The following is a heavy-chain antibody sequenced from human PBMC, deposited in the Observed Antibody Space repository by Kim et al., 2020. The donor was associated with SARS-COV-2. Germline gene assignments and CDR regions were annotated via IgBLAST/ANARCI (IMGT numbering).Heavy chain of an antibody. CDR3: SRGYSTTWYLAFDV. Sequence: YNPSLKSRIIISMDTSKNQFSLKLNSVTAADTALYYCSRGYSTTWYLAFDVWGQGTLVTVSS. J-gene: IGHJ3*01. V-gene: IGHV4-59*09. D-gene: IGHD6-13*01.